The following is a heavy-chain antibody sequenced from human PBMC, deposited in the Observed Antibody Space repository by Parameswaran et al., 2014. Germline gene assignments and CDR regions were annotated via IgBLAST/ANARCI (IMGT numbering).Heavy chain of an antibody. CDR1: GGSVSSSSYY. V-gene: IGHV4-39*07. D-gene: IGHD6-19*01. CDR2: IYYSGST. CDR3: EGSGILYYFNY. Sequence: SETLSLTCTVSGGSVSSSSYYWGWIRQPPGKGLEWIGSIYYSGSTYYNPSLKSRVTISVDTSKNHFSLRLSSVTAADTAVYYCEGSGILYYFNYWGQGTLVTVSS. J-gene: IGHJ4*02.